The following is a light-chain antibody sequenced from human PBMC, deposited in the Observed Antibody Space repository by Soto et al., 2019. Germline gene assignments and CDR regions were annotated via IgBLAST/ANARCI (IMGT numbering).Light chain of an antibody. CDR1: SSDADAYNY. J-gene: IGLJ2*01. CDR2: DVS. V-gene: IGLV2-14*03. Sequence: QSVLTQPASVSGSPGQSIIISCTGTSSDADAYNYVSWYQHHPGKAPKLLIYDVSNRPSGISNRFSGSKSVNTASLTISGLQPEDEAGYFCSSYTSSTILFGGGTKLTV. CDR3: SSYTSSTIL.